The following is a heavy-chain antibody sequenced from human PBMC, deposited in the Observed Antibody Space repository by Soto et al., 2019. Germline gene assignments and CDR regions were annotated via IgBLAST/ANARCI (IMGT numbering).Heavy chain of an antibody. Sequence: ASVKVSCKASGYTFTSYYMHWVRQAPGQGLEWMGIINPSGGSTSYAQKFQGRVTMTRDTSTSTVYMELSSLRSEDTAVYYCARGRIAARPLGASRFDYWGRGTLVTVSS. CDR3: ARGRIAARPLGASRFDY. CDR2: INPSGGST. J-gene: IGHJ4*02. V-gene: IGHV1-46*01. CDR1: GYTFTSYY. D-gene: IGHD6-6*01.